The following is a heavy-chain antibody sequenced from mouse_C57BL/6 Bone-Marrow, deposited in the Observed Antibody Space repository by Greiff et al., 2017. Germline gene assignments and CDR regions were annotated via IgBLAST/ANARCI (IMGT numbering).Heavy chain of an antibody. CDR2: ISNLAYSI. V-gene: IGHV5-15*01. CDR1: GFTFSDYG. Sequence: EVQLVESGGGLVQPGGSLKLSCAASGFTFSDYGMAWVRQAPRKGPEWVAFISNLAYSIYYADTVTGRFTISRENAKNTLYLEMSSLRSEDTAMYYCARHGDGYDFWFAYWGQGTLVTVSA. D-gene: IGHD2-2*01. CDR3: ARHGDGYDFWFAY. J-gene: IGHJ3*01.